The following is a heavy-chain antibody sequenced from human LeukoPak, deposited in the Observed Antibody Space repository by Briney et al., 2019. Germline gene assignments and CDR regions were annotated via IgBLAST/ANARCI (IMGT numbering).Heavy chain of an antibody. CDR3: ARGGGLAYYDFWSGYHNWFDP. CDR1: GGTFSSYA. CDR2: IIPIFGTA. J-gene: IGHJ5*02. V-gene: IGHV1-69*05. Sequence: SVKVSCKASGGTFSSYAISWVRQAPGQGLEWMGGIIPIFGTANYAQKFQGRVTITTDESTNTAYMELSSLRSEDTAVYYRARGGGLAYYDFWSGYHNWFDPWGQGTLVTVSS. D-gene: IGHD3-3*01.